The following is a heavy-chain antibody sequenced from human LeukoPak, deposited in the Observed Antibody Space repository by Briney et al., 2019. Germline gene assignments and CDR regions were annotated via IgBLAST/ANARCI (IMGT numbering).Heavy chain of an antibody. CDR2: IDPSASQT. J-gene: IGHJ2*01. CDR3: ARRNREKAISLDL. CDR1: GYTFINYW. D-gene: IGHD1-14*01. Sequence: RGESLMLSCEASGYTFINYWINWVRQVPGGGLEWMGRIDPSASQTNYNPSFRGHVTVSVDTSISTAYLQFSSLKASDTAIYSCARRNREKAISLDLWGRGTVFTVSS. V-gene: IGHV5-10-1*01.